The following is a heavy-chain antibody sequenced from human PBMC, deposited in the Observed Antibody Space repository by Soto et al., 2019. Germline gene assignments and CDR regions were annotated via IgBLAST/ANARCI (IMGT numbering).Heavy chain of an antibody. Sequence: PSETLSLTCTVSGGSISSGGYYWSWIRQHPGKGLEWIGYIYYSGSTYYNPSLKSRVTISVDTSKNQFSLKLSSVTAADTAVYYCARVRSRNSYGYFDYWGQGTLVTVSS. CDR2: IYYSGST. D-gene: IGHD5-18*01. CDR1: GGSISSGGYY. V-gene: IGHV4-31*03. J-gene: IGHJ4*02. CDR3: ARVRSRNSYGYFDY.